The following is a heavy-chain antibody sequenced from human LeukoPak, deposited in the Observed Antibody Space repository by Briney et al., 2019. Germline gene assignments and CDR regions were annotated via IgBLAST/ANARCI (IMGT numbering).Heavy chain of an antibody. Sequence: PSETLSLTCAVYGGSFSGYYWSWIRQPPGKGLEWIGEINHSGSTNYNPSLKSRVTISVDTSKNQFSLKLSSVTAADTAVYYCARVVVGATTGFDYWGQGTLVTVSS. CDR1: GGSFSGYY. V-gene: IGHV4-34*01. J-gene: IGHJ4*02. CDR2: INHSGST. D-gene: IGHD1-26*01. CDR3: ARVVVGATTGFDY.